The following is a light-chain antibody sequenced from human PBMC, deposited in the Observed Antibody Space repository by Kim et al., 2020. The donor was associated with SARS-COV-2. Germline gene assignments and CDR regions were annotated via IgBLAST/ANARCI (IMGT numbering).Light chain of an antibody. V-gene: IGLV3-21*01. J-gene: IGLJ1*01. CDR2: YDS. Sequence: SYELTQPPSVSVAPGQTARITCGGNNIGGHSVHWYQQKPGQAPVLVIYYDSDRPSGIPERFSGSKAATTAHLTISRVEAGDEADYYCQVWDTDTDEYVFG. CDR1: NIGGHS. CDR3: QVWDTDTDEYV.